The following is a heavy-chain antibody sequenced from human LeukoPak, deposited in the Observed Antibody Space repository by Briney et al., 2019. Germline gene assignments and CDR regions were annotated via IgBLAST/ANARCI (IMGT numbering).Heavy chain of an antibody. CDR1: GGTFSSYA. CDR2: IIPIFGTA. V-gene: IGHV1-69*13. D-gene: IGHD2-2*01. CDR3: ARDHCSSTSCYLYFRH. Sequence: SVKVSCKASGGTFSSYAISWVRQAPGQGLEWMGGIIPIFGTANYAQKFQGRVTITADESTSTACMELSSLRSEDTAVYYCARDHCSSTSCYLYFRHWGQGTLVTVSS. J-gene: IGHJ1*01.